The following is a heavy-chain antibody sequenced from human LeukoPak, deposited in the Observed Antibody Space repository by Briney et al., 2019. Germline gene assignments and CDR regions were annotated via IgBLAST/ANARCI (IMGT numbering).Heavy chain of an antibody. D-gene: IGHD3-3*01. CDR1: GFTFSSYA. CDR2: ISYDGSNK. CDR3: VYGVVTDAFDI. Sequence: GGSLRLSCAASGFTFSSYAMHWVRQAPGKGLEWVAVISYDGSNKYYADSVKGRFTISRDNSKNTLYLQMNSLRAGDTAVYYCVYGVVTDAFDIWGQGTMVTVSS. V-gene: IGHV3-30-3*01. J-gene: IGHJ3*02.